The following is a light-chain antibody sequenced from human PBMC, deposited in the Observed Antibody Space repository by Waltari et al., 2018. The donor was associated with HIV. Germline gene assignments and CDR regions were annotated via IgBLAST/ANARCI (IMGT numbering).Light chain of an antibody. CDR1: SSDVGGYNY. J-gene: IGLJ2*01. Sequence: SPGQSITISCTGTSSDVGGYNYVSWYQQHPGKAPKLMIYHVSNRPSGVSNRFSGSKSGNTASLTISGLQAEDEADYYCTSYTSSNTLVIFGGGTKLTVL. V-gene: IGLV2-14*03. CDR2: HVS. CDR3: TSYTSSNTLVI.